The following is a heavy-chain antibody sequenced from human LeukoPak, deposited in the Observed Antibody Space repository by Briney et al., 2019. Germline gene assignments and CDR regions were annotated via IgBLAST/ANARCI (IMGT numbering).Heavy chain of an antibody. CDR3: ARNRGDPSYFDY. V-gene: IGHV3-21*01. Sequence: PGGSLRLSCTASGFTFNGYSMNWVRQAPGKGLEWISSISTSSSYIYYADSVKGRFTISRNNPKNSLYLQMNSLRAEDTAVYYCARNRGDPSYFDYWGQGTLVTVSS. CDR2: ISTSSSYI. D-gene: IGHD4-17*01. CDR1: GFTFNGYS. J-gene: IGHJ4*02.